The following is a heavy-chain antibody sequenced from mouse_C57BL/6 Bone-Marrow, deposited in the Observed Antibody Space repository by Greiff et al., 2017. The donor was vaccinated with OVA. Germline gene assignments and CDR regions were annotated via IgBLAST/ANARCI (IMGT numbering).Heavy chain of an antibody. Sequence: QVQLQQPGAELVMPGASVKLSCKASGYTFTSYWMHWVKQRPGQGLEWIGEIDPSDSYTNYNQKVKGKSTLTVDKSSSTAYMQLSSLTSEDSAVYDCAREGAYYGSSGFAYWGQGTRVTVSA. CDR3: AREGAYYGSSGFAY. CDR2: IDPSDSYT. CDR1: GYTFTSYW. J-gene: IGHJ3*01. V-gene: IGHV1-69*01. D-gene: IGHD1-1*01.